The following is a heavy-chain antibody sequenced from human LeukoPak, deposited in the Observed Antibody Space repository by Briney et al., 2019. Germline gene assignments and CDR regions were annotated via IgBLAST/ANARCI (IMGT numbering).Heavy chain of an antibody. CDR3: ARLQGGYYYYYMDV. CDR2: IYYSGST. CDR1: GGSLSSYF. V-gene: IGHV4-59*01. D-gene: IGHD2-15*01. Sequence: SETLSLTCTVSGGSLSSYFWSWIRQPPGKGLEWIGYIYYSGSTNYNPSLKSRVTISVDTSKNQFSLKLSSVTAADTAVYYCARLQGGYYYYYMDVWGKGTTVTVSS. J-gene: IGHJ6*03.